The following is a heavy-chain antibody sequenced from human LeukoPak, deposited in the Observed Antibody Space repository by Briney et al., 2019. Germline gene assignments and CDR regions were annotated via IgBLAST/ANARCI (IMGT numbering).Heavy chain of an antibody. CDR1: GRSISTYY. Sequence: SETLSLTCTVSGRSISTYYWSWVRQPPGNGLEWIGYIYYSGSTKYHPSLKGRVPISGDTPKNQLSLRLSSVTATDPAVYYCARDWGVAARPGYMDVGGKGTTVTVSS. V-gene: IGHV4-59*01. D-gene: IGHD6-6*01. CDR3: ARDWGVAARPGYMDV. J-gene: IGHJ6*03. CDR2: IYYSGST.